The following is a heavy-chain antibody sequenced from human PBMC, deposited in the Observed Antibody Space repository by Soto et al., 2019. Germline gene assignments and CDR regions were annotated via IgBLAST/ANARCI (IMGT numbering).Heavy chain of an antibody. CDR1: GYTFTSYY. D-gene: IGHD3-3*01. V-gene: IGHV1-46*01. CDR3: TRVLYNFWSGYGMDI. CDR2: ITPNSGRT. Sequence: QEQLVQSGAEVKKPGASVTVSCKAFGYTFTSYYIHWLRQAPGQGLEWMGAITPNSGRTTNAQKFQGRVNMTRDTSTSTVFMELSSLRSDDTAIFYCTRVLYNFWSGYGMDIWGQGTTVTVSS. J-gene: IGHJ6*02.